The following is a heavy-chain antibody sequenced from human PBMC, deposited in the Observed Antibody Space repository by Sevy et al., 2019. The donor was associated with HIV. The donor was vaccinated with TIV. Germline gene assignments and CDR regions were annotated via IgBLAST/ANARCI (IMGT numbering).Heavy chain of an antibody. CDR3: ASEAGYGTDSRPFDY. V-gene: IGHV3-33*08. Sequence: GGSLRLSCVASRFTFSTYVMHWVCQAPGKGLEWVAVIWHDGNSEYYADSVRGRFTISRDDSKSTLYLQMNSLRPEDTALYYCASEAGYGTDSRPFDYWGQGTLVTVSS. CDR1: RFTFSTYV. J-gene: IGHJ4*02. CDR2: IWHDGNSE. D-gene: IGHD5-12*01.